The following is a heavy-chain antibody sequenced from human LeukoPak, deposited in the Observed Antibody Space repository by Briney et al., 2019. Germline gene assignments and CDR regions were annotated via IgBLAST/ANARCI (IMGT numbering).Heavy chain of an antibody. J-gene: IGHJ3*02. V-gene: IGHV5-51*01. Sequence: GESLKISCKGSGYSFANYWIGWVRQMPGKGLEWMGIIYPGDSDTRYSPSFQGQVTISADKSISTAYLQWSSLKASDTAMYYCARPSNYGGSSRDSDAFDIWGQGTMVTVSS. CDR2: IYPGDSDT. CDR1: GYSFANYW. CDR3: ARPSNYGGSSRDSDAFDI. D-gene: IGHD4-23*01.